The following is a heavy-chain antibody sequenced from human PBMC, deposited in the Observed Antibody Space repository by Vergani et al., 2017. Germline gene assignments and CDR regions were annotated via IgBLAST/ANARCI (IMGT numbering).Heavy chain of an antibody. J-gene: IGHJ6*03. D-gene: IGHD6-6*01. CDR2: IYYSGST. Sequence: LQLQESGPGLVKPSETLSLTCTVSGGSISSSSYYWGWIRQPPGKGLEWIGSIYYSGSTYYNPSLKSRVTISVDTSKNQFSLKLSTVTAADTAVYYCGRHLSDIAARPHYYYYMDVWGKGTTVTVSS. CDR3: GRHLSDIAARPHYYYYMDV. CDR1: GGSISSSSYY. V-gene: IGHV4-39*01.